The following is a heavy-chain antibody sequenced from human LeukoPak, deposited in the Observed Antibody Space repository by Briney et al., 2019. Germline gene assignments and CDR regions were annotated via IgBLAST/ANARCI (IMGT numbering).Heavy chain of an antibody. Sequence: ASVKVSCKASGYTFTSYGISWVRQAPGQGLEWMGWISAYNGNTNYAQKLQGRVTMTTDTSTSTAYMELRSLRSDDTAVYYCARVLYDYVWGTLIAFDIWGQGTMVTVSS. D-gene: IGHD3-16*01. CDR1: GYTFTSYG. V-gene: IGHV1-18*01. J-gene: IGHJ3*02. CDR2: ISAYNGNT. CDR3: ARVLYDYVWGTLIAFDI.